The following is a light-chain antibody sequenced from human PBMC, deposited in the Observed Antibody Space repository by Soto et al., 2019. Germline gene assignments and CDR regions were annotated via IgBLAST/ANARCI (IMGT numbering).Light chain of an antibody. CDR1: QSVSSN. V-gene: IGKV3-15*01. Sequence: ETVMTQSPVTLSVSSGERVTLSCRASQSVSSNLAWYQQKPGQAPRLLIYGASTRATGIPARFSGSGSGTEFTLTISSLQSEDFAVYYCQQYNNWPPNTFGQGTKLEIK. J-gene: IGKJ2*01. CDR3: QQYNNWPPNT. CDR2: GAS.